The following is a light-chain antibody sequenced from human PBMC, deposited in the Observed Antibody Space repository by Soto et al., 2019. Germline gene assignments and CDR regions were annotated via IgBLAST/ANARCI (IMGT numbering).Light chain of an antibody. CDR2: EGS. J-gene: IGLJ1*01. V-gene: IGLV2-23*01. Sequence: QAVVTQPASVSGSPGQSITISCTGTSRDVGSYNLVSWYQQHPGKAPKLMIYEGSKRPSGVSNRFSGSKSGNTASLTISGLQAEDEADYYCCSYAGSSTLYVFGTGTKLTVL. CDR3: CSYAGSSTLYV. CDR1: SRDVGSYNL.